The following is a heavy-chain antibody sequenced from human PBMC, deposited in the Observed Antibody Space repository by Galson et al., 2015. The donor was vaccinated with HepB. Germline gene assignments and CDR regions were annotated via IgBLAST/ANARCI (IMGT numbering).Heavy chain of an antibody. CDR2: INSDGSST. CDR1: GFTFSSYW. J-gene: IGHJ6*02. CDR3: AREWDCSGGSCWYYYYGMDV. D-gene: IGHD2-15*01. Sequence: SLRLSCAASGFTFSSYWMHWVRQAPGKGLVWVSRINSDGSSTSYADSVKGRFTISRDNAKNTLYLQMNSLRAEDTAVYYCAREWDCSGGSCWYYYYGMDVWGQGTTVTVSS. V-gene: IGHV3-74*01.